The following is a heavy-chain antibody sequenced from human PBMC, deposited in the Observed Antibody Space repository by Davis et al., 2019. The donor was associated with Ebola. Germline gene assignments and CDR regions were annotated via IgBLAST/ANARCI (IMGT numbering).Heavy chain of an antibody. Sequence: ASVKVSCKVSGYTLTELSMHWVRQAPGKGLEWMGGFDPEDGETIYAQKFQGRVTMTEDTSTDTAYMELSSLRSEDTAVYYCATDLVAPRAFDIWGQGTMVTVSS. CDR2: FDPEDGET. CDR3: ATDLVAPRAFDI. V-gene: IGHV1-24*01. J-gene: IGHJ3*02. D-gene: IGHD5-12*01. CDR1: GYTLTELS.